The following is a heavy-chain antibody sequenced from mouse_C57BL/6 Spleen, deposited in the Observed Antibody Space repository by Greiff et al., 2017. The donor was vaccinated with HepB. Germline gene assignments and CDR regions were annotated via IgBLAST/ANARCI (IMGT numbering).Heavy chain of an antibody. V-gene: IGHV5-6*01. CDR2: ISSGGSYT. CDR3: ARQGGGYSFAY. J-gene: IGHJ3*01. CDR1: GFTFSSYG. Sequence: EVKLMESGGDLVKPGGSLKLSCAASGFTFSSYGMSWVRQTPDKRLEWVATISSGGSYTYYPDSVKGRFTISRDNAKNTLYLQMSSLKSEDTAMYYCARQGGGYSFAYWGQGTLVTVSA. D-gene: IGHD2-3*01.